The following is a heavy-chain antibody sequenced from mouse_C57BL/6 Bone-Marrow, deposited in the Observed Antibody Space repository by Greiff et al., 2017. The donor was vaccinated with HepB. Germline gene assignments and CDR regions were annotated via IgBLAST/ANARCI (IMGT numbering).Heavy chain of an antibody. CDR2: ISSGGSYT. D-gene: IGHD3-1*01. CDR3: ARGIGGFAY. Sequence: DVHLVESGGDLVKPGGSLKLSCAASGFTFSSYGMSWVRQTPDKRLEWVATISSGGSYTYYPDSVKGRFTISRDNAKNTLYLQMSSLKSEDTAMYYCARGIGGFAYWGQGTLVTVSA. J-gene: IGHJ3*01. V-gene: IGHV5-6*01. CDR1: GFTFSSYG.